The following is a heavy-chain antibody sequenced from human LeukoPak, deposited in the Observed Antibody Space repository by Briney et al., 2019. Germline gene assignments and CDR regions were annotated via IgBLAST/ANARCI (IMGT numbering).Heavy chain of an antibody. Sequence: SETLSLTCTVSGGSISSYYWSWIRQPPGKGLEWIGYIYYSGSTNYNTSLKSRVTISVDTSKNQFSLKLSSVTAADTAVYYCARQRMTGSSWYRGAFDIWGQGTMVTVSS. CDR1: GGSISSYY. V-gene: IGHV4-59*08. CDR2: IYYSGST. D-gene: IGHD6-13*01. CDR3: ARQRMTGSSWYRGAFDI. J-gene: IGHJ3*02.